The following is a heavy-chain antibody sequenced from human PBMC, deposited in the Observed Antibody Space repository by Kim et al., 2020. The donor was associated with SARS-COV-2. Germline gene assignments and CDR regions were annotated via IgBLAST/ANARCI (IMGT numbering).Heavy chain of an antibody. J-gene: IGHJ3*02. CDR3: ARYSGRDSNGYYAFDI. D-gene: IGHD3-22*01. V-gene: IGHV3-11*03. Sequence: SVKGRFTISRDNAKNALCLQMNSLRAEDTDVYYGARYSGRDSNGYYAFDIWGQGTMVTVSS.